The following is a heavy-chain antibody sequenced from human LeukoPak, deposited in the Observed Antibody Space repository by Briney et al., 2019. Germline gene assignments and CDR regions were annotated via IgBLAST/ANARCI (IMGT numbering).Heavy chain of an antibody. V-gene: IGHV3-30*03. CDR3: ARDKVATITRYYYGMDV. CDR2: ISYEGDST. J-gene: IGHJ6*02. D-gene: IGHD5-24*01. Sequence: QAGGSLRLSCAASGFIFRIYGMHWVRQAPGKGLEWVALISYEGDSTYYADSVKGRFTISRDNSKDMLYLQMNSLRAEDTAVYYCARDKVATITRYYYGMDVWGQGTTVTVSS. CDR1: GFIFRIYG.